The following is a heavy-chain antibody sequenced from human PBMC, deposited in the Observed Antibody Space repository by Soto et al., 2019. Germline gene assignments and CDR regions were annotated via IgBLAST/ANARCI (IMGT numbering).Heavy chain of an antibody. CDR1: GWSFSGYY. J-gene: IGHJ4*02. Sequence: SETLSLTCAVYGWSFSGYYWSWIRQPPRKGLEWIGEINHSGSTNYNPSLKSRVTISVDTSKNQFSLKLSSVTAADTAVYYCGRAVVPAAYYFDYWGKGTLVTVSS. CDR3: GRAVVPAAYYFDY. CDR2: INHSGST. V-gene: IGHV4-34*01. D-gene: IGHD2-2*01.